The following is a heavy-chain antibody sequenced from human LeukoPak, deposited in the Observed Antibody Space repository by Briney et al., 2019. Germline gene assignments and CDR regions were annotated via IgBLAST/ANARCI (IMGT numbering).Heavy chain of an antibody. J-gene: IGHJ4*02. CDR3: AKDTHVLLWFGEHQTAFDY. D-gene: IGHD3-10*01. Sequence: GGSLRLSCAASGFTFSSYAMSWVRQAPGKGLEWVSAISGSGGSTYYADSVKGRFTISRDNSKNTLYLQMNSLRAEDTAVYYCAKDTHVLLWFGEHQTAFDYWGQGTLVTVSS. V-gene: IGHV3-23*01. CDR1: GFTFSSYA. CDR2: ISGSGGST.